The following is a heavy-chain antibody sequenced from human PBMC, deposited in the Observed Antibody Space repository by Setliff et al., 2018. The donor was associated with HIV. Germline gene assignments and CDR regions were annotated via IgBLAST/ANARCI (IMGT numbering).Heavy chain of an antibody. Sequence: GGSLRLSCAASGFTFSSYAMHWVRQAPGKGLEYVSSISSNGGNTYYASSLKGRFTISRDNSKNTLYLQMNSLRAEDMAVYYCARVRNWIYFDYWGQGTLVTVSS. CDR1: GFTFSSYA. V-gene: IGHV3-64*01. CDR3: ARVRNWIYFDY. J-gene: IGHJ4*02. CDR2: ISSNGGNT. D-gene: IGHD2-2*03.